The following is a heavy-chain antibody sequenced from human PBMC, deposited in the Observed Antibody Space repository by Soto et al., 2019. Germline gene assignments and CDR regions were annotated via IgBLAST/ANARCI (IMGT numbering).Heavy chain of an antibody. CDR1: CGSISSCGYY. V-gene: IGHV4-31*03. J-gene: IGHJ4*02. CDR3: ARVRSTSCHDY. D-gene: IGHD2-2*01. Sequence: PSETRSRTFTVSCGSISSCGYYCSWIRQHPGKGLEWIGYIYYSGSTYYTPSLKSRVAISVDTSKNQFSLKLSSVTAADTAVYYCARVRSTSCHDYWGQGTLVTVSS. CDR2: IYYSGST.